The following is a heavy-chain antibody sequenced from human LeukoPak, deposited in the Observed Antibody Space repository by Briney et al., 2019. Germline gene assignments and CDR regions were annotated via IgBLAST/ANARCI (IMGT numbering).Heavy chain of an antibody. CDR2: ISGSGGST. J-gene: IGHJ6*02. V-gene: IGHV3-23*01. D-gene: IGHD3-9*01. CDR3: ARDPNFDWLPESYYYGMDV. Sequence: PGGPLRLSCAASGFTFSSYAMSWVRQAPGKGLEWVSAISGSGGSTYYADSVKGRFTISRDNSKNTLYLQMNSLRAEDTAVYYCARDPNFDWLPESYYYGMDVWGQGTTVTVSS. CDR1: GFTFSSYA.